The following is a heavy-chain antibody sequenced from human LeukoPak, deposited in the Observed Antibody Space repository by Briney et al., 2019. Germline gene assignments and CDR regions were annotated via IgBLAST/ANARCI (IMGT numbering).Heavy chain of an antibody. Sequence: SCKVSGYTLTELSMHWVRQAPGKGLEYVSAISSNGGSTYYADSVKGRFTISRDNSKNTLYLQMSSLRAEDTAVYYCMSSSWYIDYWGQGTLVTVSS. D-gene: IGHD6-13*01. V-gene: IGHV3-64D*06. J-gene: IGHJ4*02. CDR2: ISSNGGST. CDR1: GYTLTELS. CDR3: MSSSWYIDY.